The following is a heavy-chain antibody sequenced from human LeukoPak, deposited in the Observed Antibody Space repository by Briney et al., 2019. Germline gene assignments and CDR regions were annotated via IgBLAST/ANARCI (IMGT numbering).Heavy chain of an antibody. Sequence: PSETLSLTCTVSGGSISSSRYSWGWCRQPPGKGLEWSGSIYYSGSTYYKPSLKSRVTISVDTSKNQSSLKLSSVTAAGTAVYYCAGQGSRLLWFGEFPRCSYYYYYMDVWGKGTTVTVSS. J-gene: IGHJ6*03. CDR3: AGQGSRLLWFGEFPRCSYYYYYMDV. V-gene: IGHV4-39*01. CDR2: IYYSGST. CDR1: GGSISSSRYS. D-gene: IGHD3-10*01.